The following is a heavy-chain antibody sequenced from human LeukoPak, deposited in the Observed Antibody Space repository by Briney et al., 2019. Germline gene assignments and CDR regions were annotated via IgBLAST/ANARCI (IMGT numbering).Heavy chain of an antibody. J-gene: IGHJ5*02. CDR2: INPNSGGT. Sequence: EASVKVSCKASGYTFTGYYMHWVRQAPGQGLEWMGRINPNSGGTNYAQKFQGRVTMTRDTSISTAYMELSTLRSDDAAVYYCARDKRSTAGNWFDPWGQGTLVTVSS. D-gene: IGHD1-14*01. V-gene: IGHV1-2*06. CDR1: GYTFTGYY. CDR3: ARDKRSTAGNWFDP.